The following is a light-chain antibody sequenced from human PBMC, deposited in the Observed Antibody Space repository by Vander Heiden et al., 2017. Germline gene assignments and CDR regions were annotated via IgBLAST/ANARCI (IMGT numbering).Light chain of an antibody. CDR3: QAWDNNTVI. Sequence: SFELAQPPSVSVSPGQTASITCSGYALGDKYARWYQQKPGQSPVLVIYQDTKRPSGIPERISGSNSGNTATLTISGTEAMDEADYFCQAWDNNTVIFGGGTKLSVL. CDR2: QDT. V-gene: IGLV3-1*01. J-gene: IGLJ2*01. CDR1: ALGDKY.